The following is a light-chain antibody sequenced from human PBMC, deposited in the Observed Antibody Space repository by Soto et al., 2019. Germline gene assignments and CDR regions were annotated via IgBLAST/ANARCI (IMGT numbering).Light chain of an antibody. CDR3: QQRSNWPSIT. J-gene: IGKJ5*01. CDR1: QSVSVNS. CDR2: AAS. Sequence: EIVLTQSPGTLSLSPGERATLSCRSSQSVSVNSLAWYQQKGGQAPRLLIYAASTRATGIPARFSGSGSGTDFTLTISSLEPEDFAVYFCQQRSNWPSITFGQGTRLEIK. V-gene: IGKV3-11*01.